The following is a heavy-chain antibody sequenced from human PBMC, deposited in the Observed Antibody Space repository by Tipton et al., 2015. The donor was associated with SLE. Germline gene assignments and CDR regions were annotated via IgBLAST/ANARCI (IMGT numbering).Heavy chain of an antibody. V-gene: IGHV4-39*07. CDR1: GGSISSSGYC. J-gene: IGHJ4*02. Sequence: LRLSCAVSGGSISSSGYCWAWIRQPPGKGLEWIGSIYYSGSTYYNPSLKSRVTISVDTSKNQFSLRLTSVTAADTAIYYCATGYYRYYFDFWSPGTLVTVSS. CDR3: ATGYYRYYFDF. CDR2: IYYSGST. D-gene: IGHD3-9*01.